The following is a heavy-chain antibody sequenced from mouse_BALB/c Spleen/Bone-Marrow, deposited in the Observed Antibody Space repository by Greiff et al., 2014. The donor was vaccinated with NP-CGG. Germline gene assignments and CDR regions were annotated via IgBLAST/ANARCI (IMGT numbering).Heavy chain of an antibody. CDR1: GFNIKDTY. CDR2: IDPANGNT. Sequence: EVQLQQSGAELVKPGASVKLSCTASGFNIKDTYMHWVKQRPEQGLEWIGRIDPANGNTKYDPKFQGKATITADTSSYTAYLQLGSLTSEDTAVYYCARYYYGYYFDYWGQGTTLTVSS. D-gene: IGHD1-2*01. J-gene: IGHJ2*01. CDR3: ARYYYGYYFDY. V-gene: IGHV14-3*02.